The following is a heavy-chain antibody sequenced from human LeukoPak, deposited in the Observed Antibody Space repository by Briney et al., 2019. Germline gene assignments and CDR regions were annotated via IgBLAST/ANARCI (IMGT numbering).Heavy chain of an antibody. Sequence: GGSLRLSCAASGFTFSSYSMNWVRQAPGKGLEWVSSISSSSSYIYYADSVKGRFTISRDNAKNSLYLQMNSLRAEDTAVYYCARGPRKSVVVPAALRFDPWGQGTLVTVSS. D-gene: IGHD2-2*01. CDR2: ISSSSSYI. J-gene: IGHJ5*02. CDR3: ARGPRKSVVVPAALRFDP. V-gene: IGHV3-21*01. CDR1: GFTFSSYS.